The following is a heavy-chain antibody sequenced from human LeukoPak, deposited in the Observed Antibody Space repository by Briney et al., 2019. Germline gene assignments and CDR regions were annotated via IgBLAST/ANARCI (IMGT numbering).Heavy chain of an antibody. J-gene: IGHJ6*02. Sequence: GGSLRLSCAASGFTFSSYAMSWVRQAPGKGLEWVSSISNSGGRTFYTDSVKGRFTISRDNSKITLYLQMNSLRAEDTAVYYCARDVVSGVDYYGMDVWGQGTTVTVSS. CDR3: ARDVVSGVDYYGMDV. V-gene: IGHV3-23*01. CDR1: GFTFSSYA. CDR2: ISNSGGRT. D-gene: IGHD2-15*01.